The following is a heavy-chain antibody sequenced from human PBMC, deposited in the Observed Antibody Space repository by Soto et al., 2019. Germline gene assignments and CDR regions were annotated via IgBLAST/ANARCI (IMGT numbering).Heavy chain of an antibody. D-gene: IGHD6-19*01. CDR3: GPRGAVADPRGY. CDR2: IYYTGST. V-gene: IGHV4-59*08. J-gene: IGHJ4*02. Sequence: SETLSLTCTVSGDSISTYYLSWIRQPPGNGLEWIGYIYYTGSTHYDPSLKSRVTISVDTSKNQFSLKLSSVTAADTAVYYCGPRGAVADPRGYWGQGTLVTVSS. CDR1: GDSISTYY.